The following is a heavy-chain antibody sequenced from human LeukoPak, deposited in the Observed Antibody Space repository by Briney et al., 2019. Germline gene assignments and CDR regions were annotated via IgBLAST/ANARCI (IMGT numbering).Heavy chain of an antibody. Sequence: PSETLSLTCTVSGYSISSGYYWGWIGQPPVKGLEWIGSIYHSGSTYYNPSLKSRVTISVDTSKNQFSLKLSSVTAADTAVYYCARCPSSVPTFDYWGQGTLVTVSS. CDR3: ARCPSSVPTFDY. CDR2: IYHSGST. J-gene: IGHJ4*02. CDR1: GYSISSGYY. V-gene: IGHV4-38-2*02.